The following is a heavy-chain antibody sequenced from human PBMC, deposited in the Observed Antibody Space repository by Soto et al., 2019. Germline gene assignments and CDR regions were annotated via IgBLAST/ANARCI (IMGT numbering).Heavy chain of an antibody. Sequence: QVQLVQSGAEVKKPGASVKVSCKASGYTFTDYFIHWVRQAPGQGFEWMGWINPNSRGTNYAQKFQGRVTMTRDTSNSTAYMELRGLTSDDTAVYYYARVTLKAENWFDPWGQGTLVTVSS. CDR1: GYTFTDYF. J-gene: IGHJ5*02. CDR3: ARVTLKAENWFDP. V-gene: IGHV1-2*02. CDR2: INPNSRGT.